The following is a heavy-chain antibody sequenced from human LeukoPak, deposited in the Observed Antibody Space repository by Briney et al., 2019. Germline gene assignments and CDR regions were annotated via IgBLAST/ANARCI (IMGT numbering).Heavy chain of an antibody. J-gene: IGHJ4*02. D-gene: IGHD1-1*01. CDR2: ISYNGGT. CDR1: GGSISSSPSY. Sequence: SETLTLTCTVSGGSISSSPSYWGWIRQPPGKGLEWIGTISYNGGTYYNPSLKSRITISAHTSKNQFSLRLSSVTAADTAVYYCARHGTTDYFDYWGQGTLVTVSS. CDR3: ARHGTTDYFDY. V-gene: IGHV4-39*01.